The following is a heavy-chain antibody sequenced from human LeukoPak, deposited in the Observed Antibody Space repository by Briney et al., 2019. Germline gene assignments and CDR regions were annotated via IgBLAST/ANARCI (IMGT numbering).Heavy chain of an antibody. CDR3: ARNSITMVRGVSHWYFDL. CDR2: IYYSGGT. Sequence: SETLSLTCTVSGGSISSYYCSWIRQSPGKGLEWIGYIYYSGGTNYNPSLKSRVTISVDTSKNQFSLKLSSVTAADTAVYYCARNSITMVRGVSHWYFDLWGRGTLVTVSS. V-gene: IGHV4-59*01. J-gene: IGHJ2*01. CDR1: GGSISSYY. D-gene: IGHD3-10*01.